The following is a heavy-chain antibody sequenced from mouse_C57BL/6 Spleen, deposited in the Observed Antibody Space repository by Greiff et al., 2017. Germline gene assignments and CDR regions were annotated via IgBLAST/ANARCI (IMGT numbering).Heavy chain of an antibody. CDR3: AKEGGDSSGYSYYYAMDY. V-gene: IGHV2-3*01. Sequence: VKLVESGPGLVAPSQSLSITCTVSGFSLTSYGVSWVRQPPGKGLEWLGVIWGDGSTNYHSALISRLSISQDNSKSQVFLKLNSLQTDDTATYYCAKEGGDSSGYSYYYAMDYWGQGTSVTVSS. J-gene: IGHJ4*01. CDR1: GFSLTSYG. D-gene: IGHD3-2*02. CDR2: IWGDGST.